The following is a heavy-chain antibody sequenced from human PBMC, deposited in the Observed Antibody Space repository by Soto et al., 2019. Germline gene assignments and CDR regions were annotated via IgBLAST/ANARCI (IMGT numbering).Heavy chain of an antibody. V-gene: IGHV1-46*01. CDR1: GYTFTSYY. Sequence: ASVKVSCKASGYTFTSYYMHWVRQAPGQGLEWMGIINPSGGSTSYAQKFQGRVTMTRDTSTSTVYMELSSLRPEDTAVYYCASGRYGRYYFDYWGQGTLVTVSS. D-gene: IGHD3-9*01. J-gene: IGHJ4*02. CDR3: ASGRYGRYYFDY. CDR2: INPSGGST.